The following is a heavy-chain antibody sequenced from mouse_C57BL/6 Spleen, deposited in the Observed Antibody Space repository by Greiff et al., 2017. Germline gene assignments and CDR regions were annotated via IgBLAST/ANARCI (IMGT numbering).Heavy chain of an antibody. J-gene: IGHJ4*01. CDR2: IWSGGST. CDR3: AKKGLGRDMDY. D-gene: IGHD4-1*01. CDR1: GFSLTSYG. Sequence: QVQLKESGPGLVQPSQSLSITCTVSGFSLTSYGVHWVRQPPGKGLEWLGVIWSGGSTDSNAAFISRMSISKDNSKSQVFFKMNSLQADDTAIYYCAKKGLGRDMDYWGQGTSVTVSS. V-gene: IGHV2-4*01.